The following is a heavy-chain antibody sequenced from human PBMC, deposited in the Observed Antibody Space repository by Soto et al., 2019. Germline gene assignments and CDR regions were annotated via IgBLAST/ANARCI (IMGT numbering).Heavy chain of an antibody. CDR3: VHTGMVHTITGGHDLDY. CDR1: AFSLSTNGVG. J-gene: IGHJ4*02. V-gene: IGHV2-5*01. D-gene: IGHD1-1*01. CDR2: IYWNEDK. Sequence: QITLEESGPTLVKPTQTLTLTCTFSAFSLSTNGVGVGWIRQPPGKPLEWLAVIYWNEDKRYSRSLKSRLSITTDTSKNRVVLTMTTMDPVDTATYYCVHTGMVHTITGGHDLDYWGPGILVTVSS.